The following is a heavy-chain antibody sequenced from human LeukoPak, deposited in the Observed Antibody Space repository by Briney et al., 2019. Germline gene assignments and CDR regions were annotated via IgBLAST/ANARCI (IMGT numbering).Heavy chain of an antibody. V-gene: IGHV1-3*01. Sequence: ASVKVSCKASGYTFTSYYMHWVRQAPGQRLEWMGWINAGNGNTKYSQKFQGRVTITRDTSASTAYMELSSLRSEDTAVYYCARDIAAAGNWFDPWGQGTLVTVSS. CDR2: INAGNGNT. CDR1: GYTFTSYY. J-gene: IGHJ5*02. CDR3: ARDIAAAGNWFDP. D-gene: IGHD6-13*01.